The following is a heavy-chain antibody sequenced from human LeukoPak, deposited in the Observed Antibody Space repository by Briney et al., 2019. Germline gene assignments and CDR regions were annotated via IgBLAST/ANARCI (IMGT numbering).Heavy chain of an antibody. D-gene: IGHD1-14*01. CDR3: ARGRIFDY. V-gene: IGHV4-34*01. Sequence: SETLSLTCAVYGGSFSGYDWSWIRQPPGKGLEWIGEINHSGSTNYNPSLKSRVTISVDTSKNQFSLKLSSVTAAVTAVYYCARGRIFDYWGQGTLVTVSS. CDR1: GGSFSGYD. CDR2: INHSGST. J-gene: IGHJ4*02.